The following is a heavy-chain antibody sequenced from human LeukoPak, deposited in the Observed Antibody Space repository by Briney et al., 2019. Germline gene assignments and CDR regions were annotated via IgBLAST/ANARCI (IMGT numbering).Heavy chain of an antibody. CDR1: GFTFSSYS. Sequence: PGGSLRLSCAASGFTFSSYSMNWVRQAPGRGLEWVSYISGSSSAIYYADSVKGRFTISRDNAKNSLYLQVNSLRAEDTAVYYCAREGKDYWGQGTLVTVSS. J-gene: IGHJ4*02. V-gene: IGHV3-48*01. CDR2: ISGSSSAI. CDR3: AREGKDY. D-gene: IGHD4-23*01.